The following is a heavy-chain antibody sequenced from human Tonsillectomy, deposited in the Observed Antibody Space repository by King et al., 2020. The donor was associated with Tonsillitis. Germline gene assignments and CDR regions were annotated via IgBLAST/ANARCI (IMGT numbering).Heavy chain of an antibody. CDR3: ARYVSGCFDY. CDR2: LSYSGTN. J-gene: IGHJ4*02. D-gene: IGHD1-26*01. V-gene: IGHV4-39*01. CDR1: GGSISSSDHY. Sequence: QLQESGPGVVKPSETLSLTCTVSGGSISSSDHYWAWIRQPPGKGLEGIAYLSYSGTNFYNPSLKSRITISGDSSENRFSLKLSSVTAADTAVYFCARYVSGCFDYWGQGALVTVSS.